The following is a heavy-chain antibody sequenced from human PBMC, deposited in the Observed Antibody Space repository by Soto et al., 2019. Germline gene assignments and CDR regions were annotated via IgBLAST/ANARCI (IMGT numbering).Heavy chain of an antibody. D-gene: IGHD2-2*02. CDR1: GGSISSSSYY. CDR3: ATIPATTILTDY. CDR2: IYYSGST. V-gene: IGHV4-39*01. Sequence: QLQLQESGPGLVKPSETLSLTCTVSGGSISSSSYYWGWIRQPPGKGLEWIGSIYYSGSTYYNPSLKSRVTISVDTSKNQFPLKLSSVTAADTAVFYCATIPATTILTDYWGQGTLVTVSS. J-gene: IGHJ4*02.